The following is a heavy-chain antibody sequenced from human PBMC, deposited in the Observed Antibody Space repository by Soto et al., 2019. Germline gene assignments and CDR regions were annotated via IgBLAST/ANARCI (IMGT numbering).Heavy chain of an antibody. V-gene: IGHV3-23*01. CDR3: AKGGAVYGLLTHDY. J-gene: IGHJ4*02. D-gene: IGHD3-9*01. CDR2: ITGNSSNL. CDR1: GFTFRDYA. Sequence: EVQLLESGGGLEQPGGSLRLSCAASGFTFRDYAMSWVRQAPGKGLEWVTTITGNSSNLYYSDSVKGRFAISRDNSKNTLYLQMDSLTAEDTAVYYCAKGGAVYGLLTHDYWGQGTLVTVSS.